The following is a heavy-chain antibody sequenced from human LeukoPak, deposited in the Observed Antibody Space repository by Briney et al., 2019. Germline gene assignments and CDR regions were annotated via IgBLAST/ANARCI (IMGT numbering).Heavy chain of an antibody. CDR2: ITSSSSYI. J-gene: IGHJ5*02. Sequence: GGSLRLSCAASGFTFSSYNMNWVRQAPGKGLEWVSSITSSSSYIYYADSVKGRFTISRDNAKNSLYLQMDSLRVEDTAEYYCARDLGQYYDTSDNWFDPWGQGTLVTVSS. V-gene: IGHV3-21*06. D-gene: IGHD3-22*01. CDR3: ARDLGQYYDTSDNWFDP. CDR1: GFTFSSYN.